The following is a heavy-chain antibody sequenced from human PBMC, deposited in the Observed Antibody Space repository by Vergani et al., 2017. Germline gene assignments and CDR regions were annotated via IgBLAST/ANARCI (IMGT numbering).Heavy chain of an antibody. CDR1: GFTFSSYG. CDR2: IKSKTDGGTT. V-gene: IGHV3-15*01. CDR3: TTAYCGGDCYSWDAFDI. D-gene: IGHD2-21*02. Sequence: EVQLVESGGGLVKPGGSLRLSCAASGFTFSSYGMHWVRQAPGKGLEWVGRIKSKTDGGTTDYAAPVKGRFTISRDDSKNTLYLQMNSLKTEDTAVYYCTTAYCGGDCYSWDAFDIWGQGTMVTVSS. J-gene: IGHJ3*02.